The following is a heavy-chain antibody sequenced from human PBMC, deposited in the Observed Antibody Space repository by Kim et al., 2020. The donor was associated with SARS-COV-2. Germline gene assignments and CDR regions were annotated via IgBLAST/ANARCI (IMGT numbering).Heavy chain of an antibody. V-gene: IGHV3-33*01. CDR3: ARKGGAGYGNFDY. CDR1: GFTFSSYG. CDR2: IWYDGSNK. Sequence: GGSLRLSCAASGFTFSSYGMHWVRQAPGKGLEWVAVIWYDGSNKYYADSVKGRFTISRDNSKNTPYLQMNSLRAEDTAVYYCARKGGAGYGNFDYWGQGTLVTVSS. D-gene: IGHD2-21*01. J-gene: IGHJ4*02.